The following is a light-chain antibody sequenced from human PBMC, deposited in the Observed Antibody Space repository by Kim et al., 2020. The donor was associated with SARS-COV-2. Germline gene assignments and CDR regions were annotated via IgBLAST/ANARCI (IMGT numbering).Light chain of an antibody. CDR1: QTINNR. J-gene: IGKJ1*01. Sequence: SPGERATLSCRASQTINNRLVWYQHKPGQAPRLLIYDATTRATGVPARFVGSGSETDFTLTISSLQSEDFAVYYCQQSNDWPPLTFGQGTKVDIK. V-gene: IGKV3-15*01. CDR2: DAT. CDR3: QQSNDWPPLT.